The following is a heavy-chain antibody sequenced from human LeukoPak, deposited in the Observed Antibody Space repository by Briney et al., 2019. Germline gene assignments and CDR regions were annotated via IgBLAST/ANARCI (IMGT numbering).Heavy chain of an antibody. CDR1: GFTFSSYA. D-gene: IGHD6-19*01. CDR3: AKIERWLVHGFDL. V-gene: IGHV3-64*01. J-gene: IGHJ2*01. CDR2: ISSNGGST. Sequence: GGSLRLSCAASGFTFSSYAMHWVRQAPGKGLEYVSAISSNGGSTYYANSVKGRFTISRDNSRNAVFLQMISPRDDDTAIYYCAKIERWLVHGFDLWGRGTLVTVSS.